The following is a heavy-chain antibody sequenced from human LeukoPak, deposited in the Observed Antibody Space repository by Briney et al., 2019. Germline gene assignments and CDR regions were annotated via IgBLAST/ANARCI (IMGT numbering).Heavy chain of an antibody. J-gene: IGHJ2*01. CDR3: AKNRAVVGDYWYFDL. V-gene: IGHV3-74*01. Sequence: GGSLRLSCAASGFTFSSYWMHWVRQAPGKGLVWVSRINTDGSSTSYADSVKGRFTISRDNAKNTLYLQMNSLRAEDTAVYYCAKNRAVVGDYWYFDLWGRGTLVTVSS. CDR1: GFTFSSYW. D-gene: IGHD6-19*01. CDR2: INTDGSST.